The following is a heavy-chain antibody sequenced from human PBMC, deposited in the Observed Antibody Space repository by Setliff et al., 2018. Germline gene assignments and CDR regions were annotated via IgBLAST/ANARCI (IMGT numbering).Heavy chain of an antibody. CDR2: LFDGGSA. D-gene: IGHD3-22*01. CDR1: GYSTSNGFY. Sequence: SETLSLTCAVSGYSTSNGFYWGWIRQSPVKGLGWIGSLFDGGSAYYSPSLKSRASISLDASKNQFALKLTSATAADTAVYYCARDPHYDPTYSLPGHAFDFWGQGIMVTVSS. CDR3: ARDPHYDPTYSLPGHAFDF. J-gene: IGHJ3*01. V-gene: IGHV4-38-2*02.